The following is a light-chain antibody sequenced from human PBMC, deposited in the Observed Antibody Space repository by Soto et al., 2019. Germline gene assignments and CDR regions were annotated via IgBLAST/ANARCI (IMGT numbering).Light chain of an antibody. Sequence: ETVLTQSPVTLSLSPGERATLSCRASQFLSSYLAWYQQIPGQPPRLLIYDTSNRVTGIPARFSGSRSGTDFTLTISSLEPEDFAVYFCHQRNKFGQGTRLEIK. CDR3: HQRNK. J-gene: IGKJ5*01. V-gene: IGKV3-11*01. CDR2: DTS. CDR1: QFLSSY.